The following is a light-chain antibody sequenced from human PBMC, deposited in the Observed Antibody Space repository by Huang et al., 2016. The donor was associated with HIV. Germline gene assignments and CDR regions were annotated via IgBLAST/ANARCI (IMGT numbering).Light chain of an antibody. CDR1: QSVSSN. CDR2: GAS. CDR3: QQYNNWPPEIT. V-gene: IGKV3-15*01. Sequence: EIVMTQSPATLSVSPGERATLSCRASQSVSSNLAWYQQKPGQAPRLIIYGASTRATGIPARFSGSGSGTEFTLTISSLQSEDFAVYYCQQYNNWPPEITFGQGTRLEIK. J-gene: IGKJ5*01.